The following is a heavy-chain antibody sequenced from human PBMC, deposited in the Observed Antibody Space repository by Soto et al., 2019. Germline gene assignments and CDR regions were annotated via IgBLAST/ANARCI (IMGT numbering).Heavy chain of an antibody. V-gene: IGHV1-18*01. J-gene: IGHJ5*01. Sequence: ASVKVSCKASGGTFSSYTISWVRQAPGQGLEWMRRISAYNGKTNYAQKLQGRVTMTTDTSTSTAYMDLRSLRSDDTAVYYCARDPNIVVVPAALEASNWFDPWGQGTLVTVSS. D-gene: IGHD2-2*01. CDR3: ARDPNIVVVPAALEASNWFDP. CDR2: ISAYNGKT. CDR1: GGTFSSYT.